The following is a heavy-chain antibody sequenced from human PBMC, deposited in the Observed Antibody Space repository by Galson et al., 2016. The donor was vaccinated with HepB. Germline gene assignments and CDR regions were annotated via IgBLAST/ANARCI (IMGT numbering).Heavy chain of an antibody. CDR2: IYPGDSDT. CDR3: ARHGTGDTGDY. CDR1: GYSFSSYW. J-gene: IGHJ3*01. D-gene: IGHD1/OR15-1a*01. V-gene: IGHV5-51*01. Sequence: QSGAEVKKPGESLRIPCKGTGYSFSSYWIGWVRQMPGKGLEWMGIIYPGDSDTRYSASFQGQVTNSADKSISTTYLQWSSLKASDTAMYYCARHGTGDTGDYWGQGTMVTVSS.